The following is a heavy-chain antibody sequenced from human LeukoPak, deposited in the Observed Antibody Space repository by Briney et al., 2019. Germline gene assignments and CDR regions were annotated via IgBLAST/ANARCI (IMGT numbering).Heavy chain of an antibody. CDR1: GFTVSSNY. V-gene: IGHV3-53*01. CDR3: ARDPEYSGSYGY. CDR2: IYSGGST. Sequence: GGSLRLSCAASGFTVSSNYMSWVRQAPGKGLEWVSVIYSGGSTYYADSAKGRFTISRDNSKNTLYLQMNSLRAEDTAVYYCARDPEYSGSYGYWGQGTLVIVSS. D-gene: IGHD1-26*01. J-gene: IGHJ4*02.